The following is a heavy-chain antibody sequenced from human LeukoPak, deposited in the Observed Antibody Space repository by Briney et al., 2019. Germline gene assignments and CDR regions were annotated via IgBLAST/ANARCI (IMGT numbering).Heavy chain of an antibody. CDR1: GFTFSDNY. J-gene: IGHJ4*02. D-gene: IGHD1-1*01. V-gene: IGHV3-11*04. Sequence: GGSLRLSCAASGFTFSDNYMTWVRQAPGKGLEWLSYISGNGGVIQYADSVKGRFTISRDNAKNLLYLQMDSLRVEDTAIYYCARDPRTVRIWGEGTLVTVSS. CDR2: ISGNGGVI. CDR3: ARDPRTVRI.